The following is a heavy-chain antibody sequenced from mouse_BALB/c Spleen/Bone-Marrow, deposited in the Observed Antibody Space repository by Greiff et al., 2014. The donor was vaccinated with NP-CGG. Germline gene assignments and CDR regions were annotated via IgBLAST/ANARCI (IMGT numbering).Heavy chain of an antibody. CDR1: GYSITSGYS. Sequence: EVQLQQSGPDLVKPSQSLSLTCTVTGYSITSGYSWHWIRQFPGNKLEWMGYIHYSGSTNYNPSLKSRISITRDTSKNQFFLQLNSVTTEDIATYYCARGGNYDYGGQGTTLTVSS. CDR2: IHYSGST. J-gene: IGHJ2*01. V-gene: IGHV3-1*02. CDR3: ARGGNYDY. D-gene: IGHD2-1*01.